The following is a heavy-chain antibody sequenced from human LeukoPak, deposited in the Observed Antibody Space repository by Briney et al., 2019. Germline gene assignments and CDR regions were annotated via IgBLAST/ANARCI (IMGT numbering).Heavy chain of an antibody. D-gene: IGHD5-18*01. V-gene: IGHV3-7*01. CDR1: GFTFSSYW. CDR2: IKHDGSEK. CDR3: ARPVGYSYDPFDY. J-gene: IGHJ4*02. Sequence: GGSLRLSCAASGFTFSSYWMNWVRQAPGKGLEWVANIKHDGSEKYYVDSVKGRFTISRDNAKNSLYLQMNSLRAEDTAVYYCARPVGYSYDPFDYWGQGTLVTVSS.